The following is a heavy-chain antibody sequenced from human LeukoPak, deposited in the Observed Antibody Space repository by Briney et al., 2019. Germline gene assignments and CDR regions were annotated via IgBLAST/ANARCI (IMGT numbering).Heavy chain of an antibody. J-gene: IGHJ4*02. D-gene: IGHD3-9*01. CDR1: GFTFSIYG. Sequence: PGGSLRLSCTASGFTFSIYGMHWVRQAPGKGLEWVAFIRYDGSNKYYADSVKGRFTISRDNSKNIMFLQMSSLRPEDTAMYFCTDILRLWGQGSLVTVSA. CDR2: IRYDGSNK. CDR3: TDILRL. V-gene: IGHV3-30*02.